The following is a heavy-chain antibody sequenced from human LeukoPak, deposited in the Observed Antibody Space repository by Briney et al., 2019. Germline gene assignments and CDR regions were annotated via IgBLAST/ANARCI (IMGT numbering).Heavy chain of an antibody. CDR3: ARDQYYYDRSGYPVNWFDS. Sequence: PSETLSLTCTVSGGSISSYYWSWIRQPAGKGLEWIGRIYTTGSTNYNPSLKSRVTMSVDTSKNQFSLKLSSETAADTAVYYCARDQYYYDRSGYPVNWFDSWGQGTLVTVSS. CDR2: IYTTGST. CDR1: GGSISSYY. V-gene: IGHV4-4*07. D-gene: IGHD3-22*01. J-gene: IGHJ5*01.